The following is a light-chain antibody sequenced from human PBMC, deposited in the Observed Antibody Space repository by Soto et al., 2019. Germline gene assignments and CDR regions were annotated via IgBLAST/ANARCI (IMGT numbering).Light chain of an antibody. CDR1: SSDFGSYIL. Sequence: QSVPTQHASGSGSPGQWITISCTGTSSDFGSYILVSWYQQPPGKAPKLMIYEVRKRPSGVSNRFSGSKSGNTASLTISGLQAEDEADYYCCSYAGSSTYVFGTGTKVTVL. CDR2: EVR. CDR3: CSYAGSSTYV. V-gene: IGLV2-23*02. J-gene: IGLJ1*01.